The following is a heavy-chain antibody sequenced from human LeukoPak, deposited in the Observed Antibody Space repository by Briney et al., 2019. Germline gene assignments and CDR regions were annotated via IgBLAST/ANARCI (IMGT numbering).Heavy chain of an antibody. CDR3: ARHEYGDFDFDY. J-gene: IGHJ4*02. CDR2: IYYSGST. D-gene: IGHD4-17*01. Sequence: PSETLSLTCTVSGGSISSSSYYWGWIRQPPGKGLEWIGSIYYSGSTYYNPSLKSRVTISVDTSKNQFSLELSSVTAADTAVYYCARHEYGDFDFDYWGQGTLVTVSS. V-gene: IGHV4-39*01. CDR1: GGSISSSSYY.